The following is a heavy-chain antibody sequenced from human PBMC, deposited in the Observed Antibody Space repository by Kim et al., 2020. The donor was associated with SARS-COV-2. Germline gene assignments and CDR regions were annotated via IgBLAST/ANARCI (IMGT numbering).Heavy chain of an antibody. CDR3: AKSESLPYYFDY. Sequence: GYADSVKGRFTISRDNAKNSLYLQMNSLRAEDTALYYCAKSESLPYYFDYWGQGTLVTVSS. J-gene: IGHJ4*02. V-gene: IGHV3-9*01.